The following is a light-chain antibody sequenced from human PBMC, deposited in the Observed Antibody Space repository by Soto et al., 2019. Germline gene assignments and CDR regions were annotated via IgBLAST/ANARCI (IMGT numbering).Light chain of an antibody. CDR2: EVS. CDR1: SSDVGGYNY. Sequence: QSALTQPASVSGSPGQSINISCTGTSSDVGGYNYVSWYQQHPGKAPKLMVYEVSNRPSGVSNRFSGSESDNTASLTISGLQAEDEADYYCSSYTISGPPGYVFGTGTKLTVL. V-gene: IGLV2-14*01. J-gene: IGLJ1*01. CDR3: SSYTISGPPGYV.